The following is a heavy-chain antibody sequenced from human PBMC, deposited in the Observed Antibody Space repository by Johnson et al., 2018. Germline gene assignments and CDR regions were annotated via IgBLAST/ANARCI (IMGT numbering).Heavy chain of an antibody. CDR3: ARDIVVVPAAMDAFDF. D-gene: IGHD2-2*01. CDR1: GFTVSSYA. V-gene: IGHV3-23*04. Sequence: ERLVESGGGLVQPGGSLRLFCAASGFTVSSYAMSWVRQAPGKGLEWVSSISGSGGSTYYAASVKGRFTISRDNSKNTVYLQMNSLSAEDTAIYYYARDIVVVPAAMDAFDFWGQGTMVTVSS. J-gene: IGHJ3*01. CDR2: ISGSGGST.